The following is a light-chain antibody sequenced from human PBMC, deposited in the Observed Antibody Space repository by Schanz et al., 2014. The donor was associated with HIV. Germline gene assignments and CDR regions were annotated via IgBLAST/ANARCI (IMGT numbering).Light chain of an antibody. CDR3: QQYNNWPYT. J-gene: IGKJ2*01. Sequence: IVLTQSPGTLSLSPGERAALSCRASQSLGSNFLAWYQQKPGQAPRLLIFGASNRATGIPDRFSGSGSGTEFTLTISSLQSEDFAVYYCQQYNNWPYTFGQGTKLEIK. V-gene: IGKV3D-15*01. CDR1: QSLGSN. CDR2: GAS.